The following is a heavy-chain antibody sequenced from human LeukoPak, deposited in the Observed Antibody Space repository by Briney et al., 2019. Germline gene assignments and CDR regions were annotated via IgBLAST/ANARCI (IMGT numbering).Heavy chain of an antibody. D-gene: IGHD1-26*01. Sequence: GGSLRLSCAASGFTFSSYAMSRVRQAPGKGLEWVSAISGSGGSTYYADSVKGRFTISRDNSKNTLYLQMNSLRAEDTAVYYCAKLAVGATTGQVIDYWGQGTLVTVSS. J-gene: IGHJ4*02. V-gene: IGHV3-23*01. CDR3: AKLAVGATTGQVIDY. CDR1: GFTFSSYA. CDR2: ISGSGGST.